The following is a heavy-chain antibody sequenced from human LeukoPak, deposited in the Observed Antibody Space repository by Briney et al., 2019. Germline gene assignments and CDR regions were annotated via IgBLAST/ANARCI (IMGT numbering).Heavy chain of an antibody. Sequence: GRFTISRDNAKNSLYLQMNSLRAEDTAVYYCARGFGIAAAGQQGDYWGQGTLVTVSS. D-gene: IGHD6-13*01. V-gene: IGHV3-11*06. J-gene: IGHJ4*02. CDR3: ARGFGIAAAGQQGDY.